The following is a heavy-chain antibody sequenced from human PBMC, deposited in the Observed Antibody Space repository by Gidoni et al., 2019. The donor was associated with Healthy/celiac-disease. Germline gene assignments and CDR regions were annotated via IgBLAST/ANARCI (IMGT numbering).Heavy chain of an antibody. CDR1: GFTFRSYA. V-gene: IGHV3-23*01. D-gene: IGHD3-3*01. J-gene: IGHJ5*02. CDR3: AKDRYYDFWSGYSPDWFDP. Sequence: EVQLLESGGGLVQPGGSLRLSCAASGFTFRSYAMSWVRQAPGKGLEWVSAISGSGGSTYYADAVKGRFTSSRDNSKNTLYLQMNSLRAEDTAVYYCAKDRYYDFWSGYSPDWFDPWGQGTLVTVSS. CDR2: ISGSGGST.